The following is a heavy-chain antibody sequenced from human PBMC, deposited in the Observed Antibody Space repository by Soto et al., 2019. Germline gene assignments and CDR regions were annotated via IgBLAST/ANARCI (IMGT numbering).Heavy chain of an antibody. CDR2: IYYTGNT. D-gene: IGHD2-2*01. Sequence: SETLSLTCTVSGGSVNNNNYYWGWIRQTPGKGLEWIGSIYYTGNTYYNPSLKSRVTISVDTSKNQFSLRLSSVTAADTSVYFCARSDCSSTSCYFPYYYNGMDVWGQGTTVTV. V-gene: IGHV4-39*01. J-gene: IGHJ6*02. CDR1: GGSVNNNNYY. CDR3: ARSDCSSTSCYFPYYYNGMDV.